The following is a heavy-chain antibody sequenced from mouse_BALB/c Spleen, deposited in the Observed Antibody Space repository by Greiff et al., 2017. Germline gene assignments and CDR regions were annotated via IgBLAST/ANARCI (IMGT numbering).Heavy chain of an antibody. CDR3: ARHYGYAMDY. CDR2: INPYNGGT. V-gene: IGHV1-18*01. D-gene: IGHD1-1*01. Sequence: EVQLVESGPELVKPGASMKISCKASGYSFTGYTMNWVKQSHGKNLEWSGLINPYNGGTSYNQKFKGKATLTVDKSSSTAYMELLSLTSEDSAVYYCARHYGYAMDYWGQGTSVTVSA. J-gene: IGHJ4*01. CDR1: GYSFTGYT.